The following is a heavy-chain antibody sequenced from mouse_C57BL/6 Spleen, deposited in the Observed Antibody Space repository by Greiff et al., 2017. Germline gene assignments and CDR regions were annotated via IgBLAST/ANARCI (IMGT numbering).Heavy chain of an antibody. CDR1: GYTFTSYW. J-gene: IGHJ4*01. CDR3: ERRDETYAMDY. CDR2: IHPNSGST. D-gene: IGHD3-3*01. V-gene: IGHV1-64*01. Sequence: QVQLQQPGAELVKPGASVKLSCKASGYTFTSYWMHWVKQRPGQGLEWIGMIHPNSGSTNYNEKFKSKATLTVDKSSSTAYMQLSNLTTEDSAVFYGERRDETYAMDYWGQGTSVTVSS.